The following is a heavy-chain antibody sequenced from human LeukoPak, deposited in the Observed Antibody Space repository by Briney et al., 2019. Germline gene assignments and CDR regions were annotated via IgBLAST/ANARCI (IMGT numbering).Heavy chain of an antibody. CDR1: GASISSYY. CDR2: IYYSGRT. Sequence: PSEPLSLTCAVSGASISSYYWSWIRQPPGKGLEWIGYIYYSGRTNYNPSLKSRVTISVDTSKNQFSLRLRSVTAADTAVYYCARHQRGNSDAFDIWGQGTMVTVSS. J-gene: IGHJ3*02. CDR3: ARHQRGNSDAFDI. V-gene: IGHV4-59*01. D-gene: IGHD4-23*01.